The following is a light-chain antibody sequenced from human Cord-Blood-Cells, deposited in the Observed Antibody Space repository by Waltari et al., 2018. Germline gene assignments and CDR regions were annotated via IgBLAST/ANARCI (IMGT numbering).Light chain of an antibody. CDR2: EGS. V-gene: IGLV2-23*01. CDR3: CSYAGSSNWV. J-gene: IGLJ3*02. Sequence: QPALTQPASVSGSPGQSITISCTGTSSDVGSYNLVSWYQQHPGKAPKFMIYEGSKRPSGVSNRFSGSKSGNTASLTISGLQAEDEADYYCCSYAGSSNWVFGGGTKLTVL. CDR1: SSDVGSYNL.